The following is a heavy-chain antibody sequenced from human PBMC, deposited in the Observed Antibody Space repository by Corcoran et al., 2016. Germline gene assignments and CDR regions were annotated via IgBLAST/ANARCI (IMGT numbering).Heavy chain of an antibody. V-gene: IGHV1-2*02. CDR2: INPNSGGT. CDR3: ARVKYCSSTSCYRVYYYGMEV. J-gene: IGHJ6*02. CDR1: GYTFTGYY. D-gene: IGHD2-2*01. Sequence: QVQLVQSGAEVKKPGASVKVSCKASGYTFTGYYMHWVRQAPGQGLEWMGWINPNSGGTNYAQKFQGRVTMIRDTSISTAYMKLSRLRSDDTVVYYCARVKYCSSTSCYRVYYYGMEVWGQGTTVTVFS.